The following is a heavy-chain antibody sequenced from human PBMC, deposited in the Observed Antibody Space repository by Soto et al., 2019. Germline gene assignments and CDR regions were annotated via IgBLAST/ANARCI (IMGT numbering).Heavy chain of an antibody. CDR2: DNPSGGFV. CDR1: GYTFNSYY. D-gene: IGHD6-19*01. J-gene: IGHJ4*02. V-gene: IGHV1-46*02. Sequence: ASVKVSCKTSGYTFNSYYMHWVRQAPGQGLEWMGIDNPSGGFVTHAPKFQGRVTISVDTSKSQVSLRLTSVTAADTAVYYCARAPGLGVAHIDYWGRGTLVTVSS. CDR3: ARAPGLGVAHIDY.